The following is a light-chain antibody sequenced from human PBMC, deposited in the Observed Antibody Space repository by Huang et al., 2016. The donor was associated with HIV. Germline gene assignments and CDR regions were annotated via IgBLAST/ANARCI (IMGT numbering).Light chain of an antibody. J-gene: IGKJ2*01. V-gene: IGKV1-39*01. CDR1: QSISSY. CDR3: QQSYSTPHT. Sequence: DIHMTQSPTSLSASVGDRVTITCRASQSISSYLNWYQQKPGKAPKFLIYAASSLQSGVPSRFSGSGSGTDFTLTISSLQPEDFATYYCQQSYSTPHTFGQGTKLEIK. CDR2: AAS.